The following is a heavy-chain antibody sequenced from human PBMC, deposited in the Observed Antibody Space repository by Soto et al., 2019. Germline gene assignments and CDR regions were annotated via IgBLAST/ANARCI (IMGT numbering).Heavy chain of an antibody. D-gene: IGHD3-10*01. J-gene: IGHJ6*02. Sequence: PGGSLRLSCAASGFTFSNYGMHWVRQGPGKGLEWVAVTRHDATNYYYADSVKGRFTISRDNSKNTLYLQMNSLRSEDTAVYYCAKDRRGVMDVWGQGTTVTVSS. CDR2: TRHDATNY. CDR3: AKDRRGVMDV. CDR1: GFTFSNYG. V-gene: IGHV3-30*02.